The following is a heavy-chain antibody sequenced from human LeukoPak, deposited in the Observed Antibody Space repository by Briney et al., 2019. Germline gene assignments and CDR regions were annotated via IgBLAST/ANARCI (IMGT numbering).Heavy chain of an antibody. D-gene: IGHD4-17*01. V-gene: IGHV1-2*02. CDR1: GYTFTGHY. CDR2: INPNSGGT. CDR3: ARGYDYGDYVGDFDY. Sequence: ASVKVSCKASGYTFTGHYMHWVRQAPGQGLEWMGWINPNSGGTNYAQKLQGRVTMITDTSTSTAYMDLRGLRSDDTAVYYCARGYDYGDYVGDFDYWGQGTLVTVSS. J-gene: IGHJ4*02.